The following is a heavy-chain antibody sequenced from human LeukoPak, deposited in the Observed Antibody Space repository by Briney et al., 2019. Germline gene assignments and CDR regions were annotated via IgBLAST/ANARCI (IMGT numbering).Heavy chain of an antibody. CDR2: IYYSGST. CDR3: ARHDLDMVRDPHETKFDY. D-gene: IGHD3-10*01. V-gene: IGHV4-39*01. Sequence: SETLSLTCTVSGGSISSSSYYWGWIRQPPGKGLEWIGSIYYSGSTYYNPSLKSRVTISVDTSKNQFSLKLSSVTAPDTAVYYCARHDLDMVRDPHETKFDYWGQGTLVTVSS. CDR1: GGSISSSSYY. J-gene: IGHJ4*02.